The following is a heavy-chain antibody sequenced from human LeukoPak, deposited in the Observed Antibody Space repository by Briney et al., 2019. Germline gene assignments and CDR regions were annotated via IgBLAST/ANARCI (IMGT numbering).Heavy chain of an antibody. CDR2: ISTSGSTI. D-gene: IGHD6-13*01. CDR1: GFTFSNYE. CDR3: ATVAGYSSPI. V-gene: IGHV3-48*03. Sequence: PGGSLRLSCAASGFTFSNYEMNWVRQAPGKGLERVSYISTSGSTIYYADSVKGRFTISRDNAKNSLYLQMNSLRAEDTAVYYCATVAGYSSPIWGQGTLVTVSS. J-gene: IGHJ4*02.